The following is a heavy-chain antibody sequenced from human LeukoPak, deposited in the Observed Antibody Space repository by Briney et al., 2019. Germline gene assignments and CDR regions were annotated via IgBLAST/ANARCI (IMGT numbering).Heavy chain of an antibody. J-gene: IGHJ4*02. CDR2: IYSSGST. CDR3: ARQGLRDYGDYVIDY. V-gene: IGHV4-59*08. Sequence: SETLSLTCTVSGGSISSYYWSWIRQPPGKGLEWIGYIYSSGSTNYNPSLKSRVTISVDTSKNQFSLKLRFVTAADTAVYYCARQGLRDYGDYVIDYWGQGTLVTVSS. CDR1: GGSISSYY. D-gene: IGHD4-17*01.